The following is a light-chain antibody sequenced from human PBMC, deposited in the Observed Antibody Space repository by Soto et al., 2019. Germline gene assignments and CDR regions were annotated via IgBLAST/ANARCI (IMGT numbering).Light chain of an antibody. Sequence: DIQLTQSPSFLSASVEDRVTITCRASQGISSYLNWYQQKPGRAPKLLIYAASSLQSGVPSRFSGSGSETDFTLTISSLQPEDFATYYCQQSYSSPPAFGQGTRLEIK. CDR1: QGISSY. CDR3: QQSYSSPPA. J-gene: IGKJ5*01. CDR2: AAS. V-gene: IGKV1-39*01.